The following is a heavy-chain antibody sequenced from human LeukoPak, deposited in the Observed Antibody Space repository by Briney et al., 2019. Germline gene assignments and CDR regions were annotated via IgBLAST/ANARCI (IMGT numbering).Heavy chain of an antibody. CDR1: GFTFSIYA. V-gene: IGHV3-23*01. D-gene: IGHD2-2*01. J-gene: IGHJ4*02. CDR2: ITATGSDT. Sequence: GGSLRLSCAASGFTFSIYAMSWVRQAPGKGLEWVSSITATGSDTYCVDSVKGRFTISRDNSKNTLYLQMNSLRAEDTAVYYCARDRSSATFDYWGQGTLVTVSS. CDR3: ARDRSSATFDY.